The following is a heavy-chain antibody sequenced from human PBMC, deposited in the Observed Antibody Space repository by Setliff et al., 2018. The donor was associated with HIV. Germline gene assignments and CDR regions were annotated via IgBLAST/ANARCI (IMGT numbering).Heavy chain of an antibody. CDR3: ARTRGSGYYMDV. CDR1: GFTFSSYA. CDR2: IYSGSST. J-gene: IGHJ6*03. D-gene: IGHD3-10*01. Sequence: PGGSLRLSCAASGFTFSSYAMSWVRQAPGKGLEWVSVIYSGSSTYYADSVKGRFTISRDDSKNTLYLQMNSLRAEDTAEYYCARTRGSGYYMDVWGKGTTVTVSS. V-gene: IGHV3-23*03.